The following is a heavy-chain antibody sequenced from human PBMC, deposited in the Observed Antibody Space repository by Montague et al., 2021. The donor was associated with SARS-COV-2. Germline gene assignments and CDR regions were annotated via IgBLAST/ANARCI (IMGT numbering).Heavy chain of an antibody. J-gene: IGHJ4*02. V-gene: IGHV4-34*01. Sequence: SETLSLTCAVYGGSFSDYFWTWIRQPPGKGLEWIGEINHRGTSNYNPSLKSRVSISVGTSKNQFSLYLGSVTAADTAVYYCARGRQHFNMIVVVMTGGEYYLDYWGQGTLVIVSS. CDR1: GGSFSDYF. CDR2: INHRGTS. D-gene: IGHD3-22*01. CDR3: ARGRQHFNMIVVVMTGGEYYLDY.